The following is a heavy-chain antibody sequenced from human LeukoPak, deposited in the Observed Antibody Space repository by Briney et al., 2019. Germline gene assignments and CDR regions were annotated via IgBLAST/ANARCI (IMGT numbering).Heavy chain of an antibody. J-gene: IGHJ4*02. Sequence: SETLSLTCTVSGGSISGYYWSWIRQPPGKGLEWIGYIYYSGSANYNPSLKSRVTISVDTSKNQFSLKPSSVTAADTAVYYCARAGYSGYDREYYFDYWGQGTLVTVSS. V-gene: IGHV4-59*01. CDR1: GGSISGYY. CDR2: IYYSGSA. D-gene: IGHD5-12*01. CDR3: ARAGYSGYDREYYFDY.